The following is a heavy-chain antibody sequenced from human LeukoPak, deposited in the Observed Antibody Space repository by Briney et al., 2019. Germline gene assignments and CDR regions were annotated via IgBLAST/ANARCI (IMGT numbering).Heavy chain of an antibody. CDR2: IGGSGDTA. J-gene: IGHJ4*02. CDR3: AKPFYNGNYFYYFDY. CDR1: GFTFSSYA. Sequence: PGGSLRLSCAASGFTFSSYAMNWVRQAPGKGLERVSTIGGSGDTAYYADSVKGRFTISRDNSKSTLFLQLNSLRAEDTAIYYCAKPFYNGNYFYYFDYWGQGTLVTVSS. V-gene: IGHV3-23*01. D-gene: IGHD1-7*01.